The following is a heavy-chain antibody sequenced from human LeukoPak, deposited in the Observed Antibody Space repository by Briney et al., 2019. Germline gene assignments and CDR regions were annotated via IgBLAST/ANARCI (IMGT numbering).Heavy chain of an antibody. CDR3: AKGKGIAAAAPYYYMDV. CDR1: GFTFSSYW. CDR2: IKQDGSEK. J-gene: IGHJ6*03. D-gene: IGHD6-13*01. V-gene: IGHV3-7*03. Sequence: PGGSLGLSCAASGFTFSSYWMSWVRQAPGKGLEWVANIKQDGSEKYYVDSVKGRFTISRDNSKNTLYLQMNSLRAEDTAVYYCAKGKGIAAAAPYYYMDVWGKGTTVTVSS.